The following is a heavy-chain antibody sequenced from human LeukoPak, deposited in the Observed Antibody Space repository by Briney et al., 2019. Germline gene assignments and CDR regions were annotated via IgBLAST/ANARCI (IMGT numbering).Heavy chain of an antibody. D-gene: IGHD4-17*01. Sequence: GGSLRLSCAASGFTFSSYAMSWVRQAPGKGLEWVSAISGSGGSTYYADSVKGRFTISRDNSKNTLYLQMNSLRAEDTAVYYCAKGFEDDYGDYAPLFDYWGQGTLVTVSS. CDR3: AKGFEDDYGDYAPLFDY. J-gene: IGHJ4*02. V-gene: IGHV3-23*01. CDR1: GFTFSSYA. CDR2: ISGSGGST.